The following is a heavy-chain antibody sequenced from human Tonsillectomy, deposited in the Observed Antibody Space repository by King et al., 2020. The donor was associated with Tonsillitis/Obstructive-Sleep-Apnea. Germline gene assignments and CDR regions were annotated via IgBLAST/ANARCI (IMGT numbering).Heavy chain of an antibody. J-gene: IGHJ5*02. CDR1: GGSFSAYY. CDR3: AIVTGNIVVVPAAMGGPWFDP. CDR2: INHSGST. D-gene: IGHD2-2*01. V-gene: IGHV4-34*01. Sequence: VQLQQWGAGLLKPSETLSLTCAVYGGSFSAYYWSWIRQPPGKGLEWIGEINHSGSTNYNPSLKSRVTISIDTSKNQFSLKLSSVTAADTAVYYCAIVTGNIVVVPAAMGGPWFDPWGQGTLVTVSS.